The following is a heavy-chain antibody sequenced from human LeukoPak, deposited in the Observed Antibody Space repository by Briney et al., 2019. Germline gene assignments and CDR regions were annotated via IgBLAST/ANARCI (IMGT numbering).Heavy chain of an antibody. D-gene: IGHD1-7*01. V-gene: IGHV2-70*11. J-gene: IGHJ5*02. CDR3: ERIRGTTGWFDP. CDR1: GFSLSTSGMC. Sequence: SGPALVKPTQTLTLTCTFSGFSLSTSGMCVSWIRQPPGKALEWLARIDWDDDKYYSTSLKARLTISKDTSKNQVVLTKTNMDPVDTATYYCERIRGTTGWFDPWGKGTLVTVPS. CDR2: IDWDDDK.